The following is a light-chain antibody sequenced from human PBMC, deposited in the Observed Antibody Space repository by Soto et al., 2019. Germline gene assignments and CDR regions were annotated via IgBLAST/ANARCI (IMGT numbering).Light chain of an antibody. CDR2: GAS. J-gene: IGKJ2*01. V-gene: IGKV3-20*01. Sequence: EIVLTQAPGTLSLSPGERATLSCRASQSISSSYLAWYRQKPSQAPRLLIYGASSRATGIPDRFSGSGSGTDFTLTISRLESEDFAVYFCQHYGSSPPYTFGQGTKLEIK. CDR3: QHYGSSPPYT. CDR1: QSISSSY.